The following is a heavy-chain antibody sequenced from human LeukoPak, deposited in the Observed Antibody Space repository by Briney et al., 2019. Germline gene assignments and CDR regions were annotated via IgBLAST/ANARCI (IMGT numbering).Heavy chain of an antibody. CDR1: GFTFSSYG. J-gene: IGHJ4*02. CDR3: AKDWGEYFDYVWGSFTSFDS. CDR2: ISGSGHRT. V-gene: IGHV3-23*01. D-gene: IGHD3-16*01. Sequence: GRTLRLSCAASGFTFSSYGVSWVRQAPGKGLEWVSGISGSGHRTYYADSVKGRFTISRDNSKSTLYLQMNSLRGEDTAVYYCAKDWGEYFDYVWGSFTSFDSWGQGTLVTVSS.